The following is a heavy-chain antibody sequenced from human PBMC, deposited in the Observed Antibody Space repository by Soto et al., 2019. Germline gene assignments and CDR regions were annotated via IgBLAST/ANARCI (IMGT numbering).Heavy chain of an antibody. D-gene: IGHD3-3*01. Sequence: QVQLVQSGAEVKKPGASVKVSCKASGYTFTSYGISWVRQAPGHGLEWMGWSSAYNGNTNYAQKLQGRVTMTTHTPTSTAYMELRSLRSDDTTVYYCASGGTRYDFWSGRDLDGWGQGTLVTVSS. CDR3: ASGGTRYDFWSGRDLDG. CDR1: GYTFTSYG. J-gene: IGHJ4*02. V-gene: IGHV1-18*01. CDR2: SSAYNGNT.